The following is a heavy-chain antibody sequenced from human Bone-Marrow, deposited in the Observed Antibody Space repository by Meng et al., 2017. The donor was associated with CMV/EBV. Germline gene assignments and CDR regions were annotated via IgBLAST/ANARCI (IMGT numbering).Heavy chain of an antibody. Sequence: GESLKISCAASGFTFSRYWMSWVRQAPGKGLEWVANINQDGSEKYYVDSMKGRFTISRDNAKNSLYLQMNSLRAEDTAVYYCARDRYSSGGDWGQGTLVTVSS. J-gene: IGHJ4*02. D-gene: IGHD6-19*01. CDR3: ARDRYSSGGD. CDR2: INQDGSEK. CDR1: GFTFSRYW. V-gene: IGHV3-7*01.